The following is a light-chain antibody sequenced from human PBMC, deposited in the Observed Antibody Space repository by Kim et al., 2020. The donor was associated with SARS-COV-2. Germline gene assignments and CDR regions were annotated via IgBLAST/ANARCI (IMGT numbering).Light chain of an antibody. Sequence: QSVLTQPPSASGTPGQRVIISCSGSSSNIGRDTVNWYQQLPGTAPKVLIYSNNQRPSGVPDRFSGSKSGTSASLAISGLQSEDEADYYCAAWDDSLNGPVFGGGTQLTV. CDR3: AAWDDSLNGPV. J-gene: IGLJ2*01. CDR1: SSNIGRDT. CDR2: SNN. V-gene: IGLV1-44*01.